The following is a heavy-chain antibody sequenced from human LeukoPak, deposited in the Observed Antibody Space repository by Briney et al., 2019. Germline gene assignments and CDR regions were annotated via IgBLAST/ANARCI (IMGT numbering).Heavy chain of an antibody. V-gene: IGHV1-18*01. CDR2: ISTYNANT. D-gene: IGHD3-10*01. CDR1: GYIFTDNG. CDR3: ARDVVAYGSGTYNYFDY. J-gene: IGHJ4*02. Sequence: ASVKVSCKTSGYIFTDNGISWVRLAPGQGLEWMGWISTYNANTNYAQNLQGRVTMTRDTSTRTANMEPRSLRSDDTAVYYCARDVVAYGSGTYNYFDYWGQGTLVTVSS.